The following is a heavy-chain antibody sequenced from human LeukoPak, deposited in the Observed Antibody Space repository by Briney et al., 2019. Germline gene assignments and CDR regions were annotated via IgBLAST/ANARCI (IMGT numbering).Heavy chain of an antibody. Sequence: SETLSLTCSVSGPSVTSGGFYWGWLRQPPGKGLQWLATVYYTGSTYYNPSLRSRVTISIDTSKNRFSLSLRSLIAADTAVYYCARHSGSGSLSRPFDPWGQGTLVTVSS. V-gene: IGHV4-39*01. J-gene: IGHJ5*02. CDR1: GPSVTSGGFY. CDR2: VYYTGST. D-gene: IGHD3-10*01. CDR3: ARHSGSGSLSRPFDP.